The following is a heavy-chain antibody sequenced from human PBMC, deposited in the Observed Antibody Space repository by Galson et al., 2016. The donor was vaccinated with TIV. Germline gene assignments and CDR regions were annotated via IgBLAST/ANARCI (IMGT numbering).Heavy chain of an antibody. CDR1: GASISDYF. D-gene: IGHD2-21*02. CDR3: ARDYWVTYTDRPFFDF. J-gene: IGHJ4*02. CDR2: MYVPGSS. Sequence: SETLSLTCTVSGASISDYFWSWIRQSAGKGLEWVGRMYVPGSSSYNPSLESRVTMSADTSKNQFSLALSSVTAADTAVYYCARDYWVTYTDRPFFDFWGQGILVTVSS. V-gene: IGHV4-4*07.